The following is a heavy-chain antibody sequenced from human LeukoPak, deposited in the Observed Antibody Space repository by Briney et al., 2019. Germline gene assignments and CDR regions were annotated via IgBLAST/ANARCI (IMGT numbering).Heavy chain of an antibody. CDR1: GGSFSGYY. V-gene: IGHV4-34*01. D-gene: IGHD6-13*01. CDR3: ATRGIAAAGTVGWFDP. Sequence: PSETPSLTCAVYGGSFSGYYWSWIRQPPGKGLEWIGEINHSGSTNYNPSLKSRVTISVDTSKNQFSLKLSSVTAADTAVYYCATRGIAAAGTVGWFDPWGQGTLVTVSS. J-gene: IGHJ5*02. CDR2: INHSGST.